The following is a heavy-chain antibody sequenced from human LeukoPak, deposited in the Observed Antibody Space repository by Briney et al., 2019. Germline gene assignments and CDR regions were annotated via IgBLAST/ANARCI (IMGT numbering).Heavy chain of an antibody. CDR3: ARQGDYSTTYNWFDP. V-gene: IGHV5-51*01. CDR1: GYRFTSYW. J-gene: IGHJ5*02. Sequence: GESLKISCKGSGYRFTSYWIGWVRQMPGKGLEWMGIIYPGDSDTRYSPSFQGQVTISADKSISTAYLQWSSLKASDTAMYYCARQGDYSTTYNWFDPWGQGTLVTVSS. D-gene: IGHD3-3*01. CDR2: IYPGDSDT.